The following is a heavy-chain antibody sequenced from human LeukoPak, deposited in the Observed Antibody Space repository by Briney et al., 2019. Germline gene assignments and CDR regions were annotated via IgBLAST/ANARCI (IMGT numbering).Heavy chain of an antibody. D-gene: IGHD4-11*01. J-gene: IGHJ4*02. V-gene: IGHV4-39*01. Sequence: PSETLSLTCTVSGGSISSSSYYWGWIRQPPGKGLEWIGSIYYSGSTYYNPSLKSRVTISVDTSKNQFSLKLSSVTAADTAVYYCARHLHYSNYPSGLYYWGQGTLVTVSS. CDR2: IYYSGST. CDR3: ARHLHYSNYPSGLYY. CDR1: GGSISSSSYY.